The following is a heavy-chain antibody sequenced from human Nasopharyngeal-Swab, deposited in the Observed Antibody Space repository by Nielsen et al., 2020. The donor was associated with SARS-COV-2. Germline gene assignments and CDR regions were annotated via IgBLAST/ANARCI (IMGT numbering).Heavy chain of an antibody. V-gene: IGHV5-51*01. Sequence: GESLKISCKGSGYSFTSYWIGWVRQMPGKGLEWMGIIYPGDSDTSYSPSFQGQVTISADKSISTAYLQWSSLKASDTAMYYCARLGIQLWSKNWFDPWGQGTLVTVSS. CDR2: IYPGDSDT. D-gene: IGHD5-18*01. CDR1: GYSFTSYW. CDR3: ARLGIQLWSKNWFDP. J-gene: IGHJ5*02.